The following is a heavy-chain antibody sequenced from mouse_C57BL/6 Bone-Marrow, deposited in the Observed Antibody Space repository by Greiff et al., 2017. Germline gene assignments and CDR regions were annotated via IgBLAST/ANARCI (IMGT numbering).Heavy chain of an antibody. J-gene: IGHJ1*03. V-gene: IGHV5-17*01. CDR2: ISSGSSTI. CDR3: AGRGGYPWYFDV. Sequence: EVKLVESGGGLVKPGGSLKLSCAASGFTFSDYGMHWVRQAPEKGLEWVAYISSGSSTIYYADTVKGRFTISRDNAKNTLFLQMTSLRSEDTAMYYCAGRGGYPWYFDVWGTGTTVTVSS. D-gene: IGHD2-2*01. CDR1: GFTFSDYG.